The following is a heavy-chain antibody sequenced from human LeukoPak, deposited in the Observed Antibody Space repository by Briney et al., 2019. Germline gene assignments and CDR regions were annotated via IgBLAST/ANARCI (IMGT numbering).Heavy chain of an antibody. J-gene: IGHJ4*02. CDR3: XXXXXXTFGGVIAPPDY. CDR1: GGSFSGYY. V-gene: IGHV4-34*01. CDR2: INRSGST. Sequence: SETLSLTCAVYGGSFSGYYWSWIRQPPGKGLEWIGEINRSGSTNYNPSLKSRVTISVDTSKNQFSLKLSSVTAADTAVYYCXXXXXXTFGGVIAPPDYWGQGTLVTVSS. D-gene: IGHD3-16*02.